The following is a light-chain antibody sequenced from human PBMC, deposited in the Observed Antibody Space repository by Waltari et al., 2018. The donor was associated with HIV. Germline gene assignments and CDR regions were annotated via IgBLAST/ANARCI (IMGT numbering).Light chain of an antibody. V-gene: IGKV1-33*01. CDR3: PPCYDVFST. J-gene: IGKJ2*01. Sequence: DTQMTQSPSSLSASVGERNTIPCQASQDIGNSLNWYQHKPGKAPKLLLYDAVNLEAGVPSRFRGSGSVTPFTFTLSSLPPEDIATSYCPPCYDVFSTFAHGTKLDIK. CDR1: QDIGNS. CDR2: DAV.